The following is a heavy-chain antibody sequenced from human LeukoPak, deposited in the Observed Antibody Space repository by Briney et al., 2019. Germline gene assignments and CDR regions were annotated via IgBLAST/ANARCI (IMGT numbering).Heavy chain of an antibody. J-gene: IGHJ4*02. CDR1: GDSVSSNSAA. D-gene: IGHD6-19*01. CDR2: TYYRSKWYN. CDR3: ARALTGYSSCQYFFDY. Sequence: SQTLSLTCAISGDSVSSNSAAWNWITQSPSRGLEWLGRTYYRSKWYNDYAVSVKSRITINPDTSKNQFSLQLNSVTPEDTAVYYFARALTGYSSCQYFFDYWGQGTLVTVSS. V-gene: IGHV6-1*01.